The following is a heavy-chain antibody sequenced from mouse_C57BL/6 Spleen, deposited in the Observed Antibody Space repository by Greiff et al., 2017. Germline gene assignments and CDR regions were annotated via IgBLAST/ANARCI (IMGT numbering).Heavy chain of an antibody. J-gene: IGHJ2*01. D-gene: IGHD2-2*01. CDR2: IDPNSGGT. Sequence: QVQLQQPGAELVKPGASVKLSCKASGYPFTSSWMHWVKQRPGRGLGWIGRIDPNSGGTKSNEKFKSKATLTVDKPSSTAYMQLSSLTSEDSAVYYCARSTMVTTVDYWGQGTTLTVSS. CDR1: GYPFTSSW. CDR3: ARSTMVTTVDY. V-gene: IGHV1-72*01.